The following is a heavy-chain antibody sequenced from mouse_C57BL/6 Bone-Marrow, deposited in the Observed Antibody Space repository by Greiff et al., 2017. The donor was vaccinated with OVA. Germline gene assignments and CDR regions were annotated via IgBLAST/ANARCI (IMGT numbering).Heavy chain of an antibody. V-gene: IGHV1-26*01. Sequence: VQLQQSGPELVKPGASVKISCKASGYTFTDYYMNWVKQSHGKSLEWIGDINPNNGGTSYNQKFKGKATLTVDKSSSTAYMALRSLTSEDSAVYYCARGAGYYGSSYFDYWGQGTTLTVSS. D-gene: IGHD1-1*01. CDR1: GYTFTDYY. CDR3: ARGAGYYGSSYFDY. CDR2: INPNNGGT. J-gene: IGHJ2*01.